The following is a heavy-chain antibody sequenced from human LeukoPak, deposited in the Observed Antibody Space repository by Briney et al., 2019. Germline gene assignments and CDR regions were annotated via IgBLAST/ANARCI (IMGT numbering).Heavy chain of an antibody. V-gene: IGHV4-39*01. CDR3: AKQDLASFEELFK. J-gene: IGHJ1*01. D-gene: IGHD3-10*01. CDR2: IYYSGST. Sequence: SETLSLTCSVSGGSISSRSYYWGWIRQPPGKGLEWLGRIYYSGSTYYNPSLKSRVTISLDTFKNHFSLKLKSVTAADTAVHYCAKQDLASFEELFKWGQGTLVTVSS. CDR1: GGSISSRSYY.